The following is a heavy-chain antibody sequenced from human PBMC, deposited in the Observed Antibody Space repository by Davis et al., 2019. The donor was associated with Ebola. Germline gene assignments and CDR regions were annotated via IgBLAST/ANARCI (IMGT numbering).Heavy chain of an antibody. Sequence: GGSLRLSCAASGFTFSSYSMNWVRQAPGKGLEWVAVISYDGSNKYYADSVKGRFTISRDNAKNSLYLQMNSLRAEDTAVYYCARGAYDILTGYYNWFDPWGQGTLVTVSS. V-gene: IGHV3-30*03. CDR2: ISYDGSNK. D-gene: IGHD3-9*01. CDR3: ARGAYDILTGYYNWFDP. CDR1: GFTFSSYS. J-gene: IGHJ5*02.